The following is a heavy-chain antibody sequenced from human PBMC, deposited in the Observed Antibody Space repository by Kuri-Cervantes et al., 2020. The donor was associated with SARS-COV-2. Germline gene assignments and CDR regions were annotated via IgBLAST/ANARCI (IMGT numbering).Heavy chain of an antibody. J-gene: IGHJ4*02. CDR1: GFTFSSYA. CDR2: ISYDGSNK. Sequence: GESLKISCAASGFTFSSYAMHWVRQAPGKGPEWSAVISYDGSNKYYADSVKGRFTISRDNSKNTLYLQMNSLRTEDLAVYYCARVSSSSSDYWGQGTLVTVSS. V-gene: IGHV3-30-3*01. D-gene: IGHD6-13*01. CDR3: ARVSSSSSDY.